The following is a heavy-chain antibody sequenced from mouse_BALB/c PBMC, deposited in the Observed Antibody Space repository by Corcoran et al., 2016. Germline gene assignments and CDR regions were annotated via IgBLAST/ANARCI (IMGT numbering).Heavy chain of an antibody. CDR2: LDPANGNT. V-gene: IGHV14-3*02. CDR1: GFNIKDTY. J-gene: IGHJ4*01. Sequence: EVQLQQSGAELVKPGASVKLSCTASGFNIKDTYMHWVKQRPEQGLEWIGRLDPANGNTKYDPKFQGKATITADTSSNTAYLQLSSLTSEDTAVYYCARLLRSFYDMDYWGQGTSVAVSS. CDR3: ARLLRSFYDMDY. D-gene: IGHD1-1*01.